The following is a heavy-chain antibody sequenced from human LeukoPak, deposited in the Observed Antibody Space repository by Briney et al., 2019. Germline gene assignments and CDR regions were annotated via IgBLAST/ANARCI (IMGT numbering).Heavy chain of an antibody. V-gene: IGHV4-4*07. D-gene: IGHD3-3*01. J-gene: IGHJ6*03. CDR3: ARGSPDGYDFWSGYHYMDV. Sequence: SETLSLTCTVSGGSISSYYWSWIRQPAGKGLEWIGRIYTSGSTNYNPSLKSRVTMSVDTSKNQFSLKLSSVTAADTAVYYCARGSPDGYDFWSGYHYMDVWGNGTTVTVSS. CDR2: IYTSGST. CDR1: GGSISSYY.